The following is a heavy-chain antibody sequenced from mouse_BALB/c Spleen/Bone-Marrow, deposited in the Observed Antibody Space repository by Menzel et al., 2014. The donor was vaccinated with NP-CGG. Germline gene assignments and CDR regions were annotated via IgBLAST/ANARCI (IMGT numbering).Heavy chain of an antibody. D-gene: IGHD2-4*01. CDR1: GYTFTDKW. CDR3: ARGGHDFSLDY. Sequence: QVQLQQSGAEFVMPGASVKMSCKAPGYTFTDKWMHWVKQRPGQGLEWIGAIDTSDSYINYNQKFKGKASLTVDASPSTAYMHHSSLTSDDSAVYYCARGGHDFSLDYWGQGTSVIVSS. V-gene: IGHV1-69*01. CDR2: IDTSDSYI. J-gene: IGHJ4*01.